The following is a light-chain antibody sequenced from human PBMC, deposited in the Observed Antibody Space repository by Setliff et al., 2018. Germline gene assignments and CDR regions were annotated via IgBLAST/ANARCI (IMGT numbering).Light chain of an antibody. J-gene: IGLJ1*01. V-gene: IGLV2-8*01. Sequence: QSVLAKPPSASGSPGQSVTISCTGTGGLVGGYNYVSWYQQHPGKAPRLIIYEFTKRPSGVPDRFSSSNSGNTASLTVSGLQAEDEADYYCTFYSGSNNFFFGSGTKVTV. CDR1: GGLVGGYNY. CDR2: EFT. CDR3: TFYSGSNNFF.